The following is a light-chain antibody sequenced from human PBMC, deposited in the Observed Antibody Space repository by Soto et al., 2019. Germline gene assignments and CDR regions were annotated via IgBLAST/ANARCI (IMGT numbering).Light chain of an antibody. CDR3: QQSYGAPLT. CDR1: QTINSY. J-gene: IGKJ3*01. V-gene: IGKV1-39*01. Sequence: DIQMTQSPSSLSASVGDRVTITCRASQTINSYLTWYQHKPGKAPKLLIYAASTLHSGVPSRFSGTGSGTDFTLTISSLRPEDFATYYCQQSYGAPLTLGPGTRVDL. CDR2: AAS.